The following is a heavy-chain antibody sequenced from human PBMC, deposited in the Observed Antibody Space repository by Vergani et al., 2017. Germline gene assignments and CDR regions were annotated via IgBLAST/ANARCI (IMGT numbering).Heavy chain of an antibody. D-gene: IGHD2-2*01. J-gene: IGHJ4*02. CDR1: GGSISSCDSA. CDR3: TREKPDCGSSNYYGIFQY. V-gene: IGHV4-30-2*01. Sequence: QVQLQESGPGVVKPSQTLSLICAVSGGSISSCDSAWSWLRQTPGKGLEWIGYIYPSGINKQNPSLKSRFNILLYRSKIQYSLNPDSVTAADSAVYYCTREKPDCGSSNYYGIFQYLGQGTLVTVSS. CDR2: IYPSGIN.